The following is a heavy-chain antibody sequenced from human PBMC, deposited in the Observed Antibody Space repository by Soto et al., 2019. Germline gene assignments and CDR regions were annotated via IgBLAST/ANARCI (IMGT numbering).Heavy chain of an antibody. Sequence: SETLSLTCAVSGGSISSGGYSWSWIRQPPGKGLEWIGYIYHSGSTYYNPSLKSRVTISVDRSKNQFSLKLSSVTAADTAVYYCASRRRCSSTSCPFDYWGQGTLVTVS. J-gene: IGHJ4*02. CDR1: GGSISSGGYS. D-gene: IGHD2-2*01. CDR2: IYHSGST. CDR3: ASRRRCSSTSCPFDY. V-gene: IGHV4-30-2*01.